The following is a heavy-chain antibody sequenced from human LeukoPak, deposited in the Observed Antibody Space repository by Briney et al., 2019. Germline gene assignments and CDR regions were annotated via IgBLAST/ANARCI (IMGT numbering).Heavy chain of an antibody. Sequence: ASVKVSCKASGYTFTDYYIHWVRQAPGQGLEWMGWFNPSSGGTNYAQKLQGRLTMTRVTSISTAYIELSSLRSDDTAVYYCARGNYASGGFWGQGTLVTVSS. CDR1: GYTFTDYY. J-gene: IGHJ1*01. CDR2: FNPSSGGT. V-gene: IGHV1-2*02. D-gene: IGHD3-16*01. CDR3: ARGNYASGGF.